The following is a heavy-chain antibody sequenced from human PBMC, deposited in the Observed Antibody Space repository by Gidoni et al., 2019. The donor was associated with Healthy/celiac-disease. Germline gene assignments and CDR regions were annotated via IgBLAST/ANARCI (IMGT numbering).Heavy chain of an antibody. J-gene: IGHJ4*02. D-gene: IGHD2-15*01. CDR2: INHSGST. CDR3: ARGLGYCSGGSCPRGRVFDY. V-gene: IGHV4-34*01. Sequence: QVQLQQWGAGLLKPSETLSLTCAVYGGSFSGYYWSWIRQPPGKGLEWIGEINHSGSTNYNPSLKSRVTISVDTSKNQFSLKLSSVTAADTAVYYCARGLGYCSGGSCPRGRVFDYWGQGTLVTVSS. CDR1: GGSFSGYY.